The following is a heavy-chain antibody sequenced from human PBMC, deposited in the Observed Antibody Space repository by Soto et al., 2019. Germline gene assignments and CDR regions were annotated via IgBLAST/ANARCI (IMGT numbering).Heavy chain of an antibody. V-gene: IGHV3-11*05. D-gene: IGHD3-10*01. CDR1: GFTFSDYY. CDR3: AKDGSGSYYGMDV. J-gene: IGHJ6*02. Sequence: GGSLRLSCAASGFTFSDYYMSWIRQAPGKGLEWVSYISSSSSYTNYADSVKGRFTISRDNAKNSLYLQMNSLRAEDTAVYYCAKDGSGSYYGMDVWGQGTTVTV. CDR2: ISSSSSYT.